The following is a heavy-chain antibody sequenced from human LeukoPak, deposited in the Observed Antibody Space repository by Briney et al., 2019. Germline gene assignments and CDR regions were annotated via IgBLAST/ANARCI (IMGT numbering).Heavy chain of an antibody. CDR3: VRGYSYGSNGMDV. CDR2: ISSSGSTI. CDR1: GFTFSDYY. V-gene: IGHV3-11*01. D-gene: IGHD5-18*01. J-gene: IGHJ6*02. Sequence: GGSLRLSCAASGFTFSDYYMSWIRQAPGKELEWVSYISSSGSTIYYADSVKGRFTISRDNAKNSLYLQMNSLRAEDTAVYYCVRGYSYGSNGMDVWGQGTTVTVSS.